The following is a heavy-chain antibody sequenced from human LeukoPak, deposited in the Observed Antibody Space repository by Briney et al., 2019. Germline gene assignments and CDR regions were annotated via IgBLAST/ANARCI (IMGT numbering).Heavy chain of an antibody. CDR2: INHSGST. V-gene: IGHV4-34*01. D-gene: IGHD3-3*01. Sequence: SETLSLTCAVYGGSFSGYYWSWIRQPPGKGLEWIGEINHSGSTNYNPSLKSRVTISVDTSKNQFSLKLSSVTAADTAVYYCARADDFWSGSTFDYWGQGTLVTVSS. J-gene: IGHJ4*02. CDR1: GGSFSGYY. CDR3: ARADDFWSGSTFDY.